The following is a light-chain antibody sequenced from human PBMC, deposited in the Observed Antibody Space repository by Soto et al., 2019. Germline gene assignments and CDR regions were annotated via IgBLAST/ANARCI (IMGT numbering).Light chain of an antibody. V-gene: IGLV1-40*01. CDR1: SSNIGAGFH. J-gene: IGLJ2*01. CDR2: GDD. CDR3: QSYDRSLSGVV. Sequence: QSVLTQPPSVSRAPGQRVTISCTGSSSNIGAGFHVHWYQQLPGTAPRLLIFGDDNRPSGVPDRFSGSKSGTSASLAITGLQPEDEAHYYCQSYDRSLSGVVFGGGTKLTVL.